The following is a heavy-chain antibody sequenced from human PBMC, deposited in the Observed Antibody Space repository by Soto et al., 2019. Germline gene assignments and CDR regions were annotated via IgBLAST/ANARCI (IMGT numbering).Heavy chain of an antibody. Sequence: QVQLQESGPGLVKPSQTLSLTCTVSGGSISSGDYYWSWIRQPPGKGLEWIGYIYYSGSTYYNPSLKRRVTISVDTSKHQFSLKLSSVTAADTAVYYCASVHLGYNWFDPWGQGTLVTVSS. CDR2: IYYSGST. D-gene: IGHD3-16*01. CDR1: GGSISSGDYY. J-gene: IGHJ5*02. V-gene: IGHV4-30-4*01. CDR3: ASVHLGYNWFDP.